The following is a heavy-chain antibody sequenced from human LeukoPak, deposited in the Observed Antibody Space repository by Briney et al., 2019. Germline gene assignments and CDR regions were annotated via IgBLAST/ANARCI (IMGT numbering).Heavy chain of an antibody. Sequence: SETLSLTCAVYGGPFSGYYWSWIRQPPGKGLEWIGEINHSGSTNYNPSLKSRVTISVDTSKNQFSLKLSSVTAADTAVYYCARVPGYSSGWYNAYWGQGTLVTVSS. V-gene: IGHV4-34*01. CDR2: INHSGST. J-gene: IGHJ4*02. CDR3: ARVPGYSSGWYNAY. CDR1: GGPFSGYY. D-gene: IGHD6-19*01.